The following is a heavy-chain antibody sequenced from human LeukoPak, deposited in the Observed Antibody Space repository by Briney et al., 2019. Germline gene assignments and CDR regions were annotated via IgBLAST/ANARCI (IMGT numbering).Heavy chain of an antibody. J-gene: IGHJ4*02. V-gene: IGHV3-21*06. D-gene: IGHD6-13*01. Sequence: GGSLRLSCAASGFTFSTQTINWVRQAPGKGLEWVSSISSNSTYRYYADSVKGRFTISRDNAKNSLFLQMNSLRAEDTAVYYCATDPPYSRSGLYFHYWGQGTLVTVSS. CDR3: ATDPPYSRSGLYFHY. CDR1: GFTFSTQT. CDR2: ISSNSTYR.